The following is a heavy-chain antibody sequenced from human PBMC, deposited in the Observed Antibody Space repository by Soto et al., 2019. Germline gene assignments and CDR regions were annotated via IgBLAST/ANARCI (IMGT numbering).Heavy chain of an antibody. D-gene: IGHD6-6*01. CDR3: ARGQHIAARYYYYGMDV. J-gene: IGHJ6*02. V-gene: IGHV5-51*01. Sequence: GESLKISCKGSGYSFTSYWIGWVRQMPGKGLEWMGIIYPGDSDTRYSPSFQGQVTISADKSISTAYLQWSSLKASDTAMYYCARGQHIAARYYYYGMDVWGQGTTVTVSS. CDR2: IYPGDSDT. CDR1: GYSFTSYW.